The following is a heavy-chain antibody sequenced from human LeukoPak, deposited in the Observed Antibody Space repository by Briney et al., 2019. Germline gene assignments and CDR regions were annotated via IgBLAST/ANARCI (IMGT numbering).Heavy chain of an antibody. CDR2: IGATDNSK. V-gene: IGHV3-23*02. CDR1: GFNFGTYP. J-gene: IGHJ4*02. CDR3: AKETIGDFDY. D-gene: IGHD3-3*01. Sequence: PGGSLRLSXAASGFNFGTYPMGWVRQAPGKGVEWVSTIGATDNSKYYRDSVKGRFTISRDNFKNMLYLQMNSLRGEDTAVYYCAKETIGDFDYWGQGSLVTVSS.